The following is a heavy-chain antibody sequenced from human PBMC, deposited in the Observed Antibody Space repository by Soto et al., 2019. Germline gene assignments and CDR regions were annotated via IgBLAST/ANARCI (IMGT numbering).Heavy chain of an antibody. CDR1: GYTFSSYA. V-gene: IGHV3-23*01. CDR2: ISGSGGST. CDR3: AKDYDFWSGYYRVDYYYYMDV. J-gene: IGHJ6*03. D-gene: IGHD3-3*01. Sequence: GGSLRLSCAASGYTFSSYAMSWVRQAPGKGLEWVSAISGSGGSTYYADSVKGRFTISRDNSKNTLYLQMNSLRAEDTAVYYCAKDYDFWSGYYRVDYYYYMDVWGKGTTVTVSS.